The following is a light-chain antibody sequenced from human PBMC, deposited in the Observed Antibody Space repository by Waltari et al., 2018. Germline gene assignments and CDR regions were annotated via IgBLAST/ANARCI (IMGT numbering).Light chain of an antibody. CDR3: QQYGISPLT. CDR1: QSVRSSY. J-gene: IGKJ3*01. CDR2: AAS. V-gene: IGKV3-20*01. Sequence: EIVLTQSPGTLSMSQGETATLSCRASQSVRSSYLAWYQQKPGQAPRLLIFAASRRATGIPDRFSGSGSGTDFTLTVSRLEPEDFAVYYCQQYGISPLTFGPGTTVDIK.